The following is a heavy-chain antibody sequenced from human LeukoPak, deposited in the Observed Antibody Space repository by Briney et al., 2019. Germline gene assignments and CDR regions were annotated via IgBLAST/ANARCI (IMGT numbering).Heavy chain of an antibody. V-gene: IGHV3-23*01. CDR1: GFTFSSYA. Sequence: QTGGSLRLSCAASGFTFSSYAMSWVRQAPGKGLEWVSAISGSGGSTYYADSVKGRFTISRDNSKNTLYLQMNSLRAEDTAVYYCAKSLPNYYDSSGYSGFDYWGQGTLVTVSS. CDR2: ISGSGGST. J-gene: IGHJ4*02. CDR3: AKSLPNYYDSSGYSGFDY. D-gene: IGHD3-22*01.